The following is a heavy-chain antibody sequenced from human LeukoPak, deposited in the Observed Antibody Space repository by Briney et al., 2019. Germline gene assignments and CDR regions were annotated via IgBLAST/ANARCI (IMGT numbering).Heavy chain of an antibody. Sequence: ASVKVSCKASGYTFTSYGISWVRQAPGQGLEWMGWIGAYNGNTNYAQKLQGRVTMTTDTSTSTAYMELRSLRSDDTAVYYCARVVVPAAIGDGYNSDYWGQGTLVTVSS. D-gene: IGHD5-24*01. V-gene: IGHV1-18*01. J-gene: IGHJ4*02. CDR3: ARVVVPAAIGDGYNSDY. CDR2: IGAYNGNT. CDR1: GYTFTSYG.